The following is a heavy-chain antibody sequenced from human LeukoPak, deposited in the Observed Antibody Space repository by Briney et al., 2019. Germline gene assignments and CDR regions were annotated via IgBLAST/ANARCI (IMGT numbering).Heavy chain of an antibody. J-gene: IGHJ4*02. Sequence: SETLSLTCAVYGGSFSGYYWSWIRQPPGKGLEWIGEINHSGSTNYNPSLKSRVTISVDTSKNQFSLKLSSVTAADTAVYYCASTQLIRLGIAVAGTSFDYWGQGSLVTVSS. CDR3: ASTQLIRLGIAVAGTSFDY. CDR1: GGSFSGYY. D-gene: IGHD6-19*01. CDR2: INHSGST. V-gene: IGHV4-34*01.